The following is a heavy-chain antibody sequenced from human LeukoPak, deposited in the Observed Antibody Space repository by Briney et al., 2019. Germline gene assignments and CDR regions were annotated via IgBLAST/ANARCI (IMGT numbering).Heavy chain of an antibody. CDR3: AKVKWELRTDWFDP. Sequence: GGSLRLSCAASGFTFSRYWMMWVRQAPGKGLEWVAFIRYDGSNKYYADSVKGRFTISRDNSKNTLYLQMNGLRAEDTAVYYCAKVKWELRTDWFDPWGQGTLVTVSS. J-gene: IGHJ5*02. D-gene: IGHD1-26*01. V-gene: IGHV3-30*02. CDR2: IRYDGSNK. CDR1: GFTFSRYW.